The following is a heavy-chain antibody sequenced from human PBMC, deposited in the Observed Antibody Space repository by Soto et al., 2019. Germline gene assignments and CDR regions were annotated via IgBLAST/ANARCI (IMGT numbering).Heavy chain of an antibody. CDR1: GYTFTGYY. CDR3: ARSTHYYYIMDV. CDR2: INPNSGGT. J-gene: IGHJ6*02. V-gene: IGHV1-2*04. Sequence: QVQLVQSGAEVKKPGASVKVSCKASGYTFTGYYMHWVRQAPGQGLEWMGWINPNSGGTNYAQKCQGWVTMTRDTSISTAYMELSRLRSDDTAVYYCARSTHYYYIMDVWGQGTTVTVSS.